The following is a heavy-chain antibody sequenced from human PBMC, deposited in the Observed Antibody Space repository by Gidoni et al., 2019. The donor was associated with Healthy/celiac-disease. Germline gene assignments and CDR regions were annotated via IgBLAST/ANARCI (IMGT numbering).Heavy chain of an antibody. J-gene: IGHJ3*02. CDR3: AREDAPGAFDI. V-gene: IGHV3-33*01. Sequence: QVQLVESGGGVVQPGRSLRLSCAASGFTFSSYGMHWVRQAPGKGLGWVAVIWYDGSNKYYADSVKGRFTSSRDNSKNTLYLQMNSLRAEDTAVYYCAREDAPGAFDIWGQGTMVTVSS. CDR2: IWYDGSNK. CDR1: GFTFSSYG. D-gene: IGHD3-10*01.